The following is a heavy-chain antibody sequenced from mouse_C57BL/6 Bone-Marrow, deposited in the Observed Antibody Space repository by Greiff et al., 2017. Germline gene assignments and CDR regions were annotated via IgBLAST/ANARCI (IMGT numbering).Heavy chain of an antibody. CDR2: ISNGGGST. V-gene: IGHV5-12*01. J-gene: IGHJ4*01. Sequence: EVQVVESGGGLVQPGGSLKLSCAASGFTFSDYYMYWVRQTPEKRLEWVAYISNGGGSTYYPDTVKGRFTISRDNAKNTLYLQMSRLKSEDTAMYYCARGDYWGQGTSVTVSS. CDR3: ARGDY. CDR1: GFTFSDYY.